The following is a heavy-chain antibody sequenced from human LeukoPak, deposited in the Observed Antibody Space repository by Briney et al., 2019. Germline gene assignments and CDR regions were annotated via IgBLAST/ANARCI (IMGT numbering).Heavy chain of an antibody. Sequence: SETLSLTCTVSGGSIRRAGYYWGWIRQSPGKGLEWIGSIYHSGSTYYNPSLLSRVTKTVDTSKNQFSLKLSSVTAADTAVYYCARDPSSFGGRFDPWGQGTLVAVSS. CDR2: IYHSGST. CDR3: ARDPSSFGGRFDP. CDR1: GGSIRRAGYY. J-gene: IGHJ5*02. D-gene: IGHD3-10*01. V-gene: IGHV4-39*07.